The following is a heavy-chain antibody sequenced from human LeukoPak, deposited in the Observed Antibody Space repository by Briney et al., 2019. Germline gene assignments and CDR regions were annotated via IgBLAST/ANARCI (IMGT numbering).Heavy chain of an antibody. CDR2: IYYSGST. CDR3: AQYSSSWYWFDP. V-gene: IGHV4-39*07. D-gene: IGHD6-13*01. Sequence: PSETLSLTCTVSGGSISSSSYYWGWIRQPPGKGLGWIGSIYYSGSTYYNPSLKSRVTISVDTSKNQFSLKLSSVTAADTAVYYCAQYSSSWYWFDPWGQGTLVTVSS. J-gene: IGHJ5*02. CDR1: GGSISSSSYY.